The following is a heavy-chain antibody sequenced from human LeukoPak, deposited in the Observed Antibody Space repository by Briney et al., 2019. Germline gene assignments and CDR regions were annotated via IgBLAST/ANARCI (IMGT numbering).Heavy chain of an antibody. J-gene: IGHJ6*02. CDR1: GGSFSGYY. Sequence: SETLSLTCAVYGGSFSGYYWSWIRQPPGKGLEWIGEINHSGSTNYNPSLKSRVTISVDTSKNQFSLKLSSVTAADTAVYYCARDPDYYGMDVWGQGTTVTVSS. V-gene: IGHV4-34*01. CDR3: ARDPDYYGMDV. CDR2: INHSGST.